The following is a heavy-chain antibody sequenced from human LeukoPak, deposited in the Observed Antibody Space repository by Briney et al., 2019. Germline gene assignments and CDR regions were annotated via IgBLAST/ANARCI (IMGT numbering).Heavy chain of an antibody. D-gene: IGHD2-2*01. CDR1: GGSFSGYY. CDR2: INHSGST. Sequence: SETLSLTCAVYGGSFSGYYWSWIRQPPGKGLEWNGEINHSGSTNYNPSLKSRVTISIDTSKNQFSLKLSSVTAADTAVYYCARGRAVPAAGPYNWFDPWGQGTLVTVSS. CDR3: ARGRAVPAAGPYNWFDP. V-gene: IGHV4-34*01. J-gene: IGHJ5*02.